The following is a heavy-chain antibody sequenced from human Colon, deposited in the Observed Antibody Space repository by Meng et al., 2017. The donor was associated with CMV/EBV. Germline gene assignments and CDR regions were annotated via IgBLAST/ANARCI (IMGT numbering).Heavy chain of an antibody. J-gene: IGHJ4*02. CDR2: ITWNSRKI. Sequence: SLKISCAAPGFTMDDYAMHWVQQVPGKGLECVAGITWNSRKIGYATSVKGRLTISRDNAKNSLDLELNSLRLDDTGLYYCAKDRSYSAFGYFDDWGQGTLVTVSS. V-gene: IGHV3-9*01. CDR1: GFTMDDYA. D-gene: IGHD1-26*01. CDR3: AKDRSYSAFGYFDD.